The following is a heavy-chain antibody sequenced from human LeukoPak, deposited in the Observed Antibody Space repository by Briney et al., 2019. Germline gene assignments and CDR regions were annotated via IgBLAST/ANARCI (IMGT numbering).Heavy chain of an antibody. D-gene: IGHD3-22*01. CDR3: ARVHPVEITMIVVRSGYFDY. Sequence: PSETLSLTCAVYGGSFSGYYWSWIRQPPGKGLEWIGEINHSGSTNYNPSLKSRVTISVDTSKNQFSLKLSSVTAADTAVYYCARVHPVEITMIVVRSGYFDYWGQGTLVTVSS. CDR1: GGSFSGYY. CDR2: INHSGST. J-gene: IGHJ4*02. V-gene: IGHV4-34*01.